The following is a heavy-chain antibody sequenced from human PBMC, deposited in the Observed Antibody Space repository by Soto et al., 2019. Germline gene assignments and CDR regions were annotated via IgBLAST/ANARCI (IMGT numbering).Heavy chain of an antibody. CDR1: GGSINTYY. CDR2: INHSGFT. Sequence: SETLSLTCTVSGGSINTYYWSWIRQPPGKGLEWIGEINHSGFTNYNPSLTGRVTISLDTSKSQFSLKLSSLTAADTAFYFCARGHGRFAHWGQGTLVTVSS. V-gene: IGHV4-34*01. J-gene: IGHJ4*02. CDR3: ARGHGRFAH.